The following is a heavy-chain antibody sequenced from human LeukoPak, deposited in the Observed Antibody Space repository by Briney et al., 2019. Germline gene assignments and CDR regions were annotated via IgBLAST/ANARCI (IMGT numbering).Heavy chain of an antibody. CDR3: ATSNYGSGSYWNAFDI. CDR1: GYSFTSYW. D-gene: IGHD3-10*01. J-gene: IGHJ3*02. V-gene: IGHV5-51*01. CDR2: IYPGDSDT. Sequence: GESLKISCKGSGYSFTSYWIGWVRQLPGKGLEWMGIIYPGDSDTRYSPSFQGQVTISADKSISTAYLQWSSLKASDTAMYYCATSNYGSGSYWNAFDIWGQGTMVTVSS.